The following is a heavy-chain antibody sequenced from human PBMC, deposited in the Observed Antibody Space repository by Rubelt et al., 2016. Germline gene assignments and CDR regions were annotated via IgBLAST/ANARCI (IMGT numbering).Heavy chain of an antibody. J-gene: IGHJ4*02. D-gene: IGHD3-10*01. CDR2: ISAYNGNT. CDR1: GYSFTSYG. V-gene: IGHV1-18*01. Sequence: VQLVQSGAEVKKPGGSLKISCKGSGYSFTSYGISWVRQAPGQGLEWMGWISAYNGNTNYAQRLQGRVTMTTDTSTSTAYMELRSLRSDDTAVYYCARDPLPVRGVIMTPTHWGQGTLVTVSS. CDR3: ARDPLPVRGVIMTPTH.